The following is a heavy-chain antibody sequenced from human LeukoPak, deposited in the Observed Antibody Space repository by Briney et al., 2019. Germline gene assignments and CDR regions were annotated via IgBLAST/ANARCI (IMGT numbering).Heavy chain of an antibody. V-gene: IGHV3-48*01. CDR1: GITFSIYS. Sequence: GGSLRLSCVASGITFSIYSMNWVRQAPGKGLEWVSYISSFSGTINYANSVKGRFTISRDNAKNSLYLQMNSLRAEDTAVYYCARDQGGVGYWGQGTLVTVSS. CDR2: ISSFSGTI. J-gene: IGHJ4*02. CDR3: ARDQGGVGY. D-gene: IGHD3-16*01.